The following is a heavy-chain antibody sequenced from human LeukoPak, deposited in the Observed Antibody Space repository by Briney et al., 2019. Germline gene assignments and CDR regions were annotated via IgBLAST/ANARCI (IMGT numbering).Heavy chain of an antibody. D-gene: IGHD6-13*01. J-gene: IGHJ4*02. Sequence: PGGSLRLSCAASGFTVSSHYMSWVRQAPGKGLEWVSVIYSGGSTYYADSVKGRFNISRDNSKNTLYLQMNSLRVEDTAVYYCVRDFVSSSWMGYWGQGTLVTVSS. CDR3: VRDFVSSSWMGY. CDR1: GFTVSSHY. V-gene: IGHV3-53*01. CDR2: IYSGGST.